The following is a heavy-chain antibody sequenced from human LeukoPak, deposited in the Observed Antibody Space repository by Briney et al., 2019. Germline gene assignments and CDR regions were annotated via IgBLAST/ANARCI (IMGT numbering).Heavy chain of an antibody. CDR3: ARDLRSSGYYAFDY. J-gene: IGHJ4*02. CDR1: GFTFSSYE. Sequence: PGGSLRLSCAASGFTFSSYEMNWVRQAPGKGLEWVSCISSSSSYIYYGDSVKGRFTTSRDNAKNSLYLQMNSLRAEDTAVYYCARDLRSSGYYAFDYWGQGTLVTVSS. V-gene: IGHV3-21*01. D-gene: IGHD3-22*01. CDR2: ISSSSSYI.